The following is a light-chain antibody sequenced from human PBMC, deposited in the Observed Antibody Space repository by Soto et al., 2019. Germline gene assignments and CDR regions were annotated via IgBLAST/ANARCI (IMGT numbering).Light chain of an antibody. J-gene: IGLJ1*01. V-gene: IGLV2-14*01. CDR2: EVT. Sequence: QSALTQPASVSGSPGQSIAISCTGSSSDVGFYNYISWYQQHPGKVPKLIIYEVTNRPSGVSNRFSGSKSGNTASLTTSGLQAEDEADYYCCSYTTSSTRVFGTGTKVTVL. CDR1: SSDVGFYNY. CDR3: CSYTTSSTRV.